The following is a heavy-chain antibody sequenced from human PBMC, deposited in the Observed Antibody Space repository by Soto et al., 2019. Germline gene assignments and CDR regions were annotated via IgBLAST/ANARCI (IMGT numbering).Heavy chain of an antibody. J-gene: IGHJ6*02. V-gene: IGHV6-1*01. D-gene: IGHD6-19*01. CDR2: TYYRSKRYN. Sequence: PSQTLSLTGAISGDSVSSNSAAWNWIRQSPSRGLEWLGRTYYRSKRYNDYAVSVKSRITINPDTSKNQFSLQLNSVTPEDTAVYYCARVEYRVAVAGTYYYYGMDVWGQGTTVTVSS. CDR3: ARVEYRVAVAGTYYYYGMDV. CDR1: GDSVSSNSAA.